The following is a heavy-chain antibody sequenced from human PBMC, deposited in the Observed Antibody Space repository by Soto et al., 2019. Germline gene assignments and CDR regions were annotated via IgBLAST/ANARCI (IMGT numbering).Heavy chain of an antibody. J-gene: IGHJ6*02. CDR1: GYTFTSYY. D-gene: IGHD6-19*01. CDR3: AREGIAVAGWTDYYGMDV. V-gene: IGHV1-46*01. CDR2: INPSGGST. Sequence: ASVKVSCKASGYTFTSYYMHWVRQAPGQGLEWMGIINPSGGSTSYAQKFQGRVTMTRDTSTSTVYTELSSLRSEDTAVYYCAREGIAVAGWTDYYGMDVWGQGTTVTVSS.